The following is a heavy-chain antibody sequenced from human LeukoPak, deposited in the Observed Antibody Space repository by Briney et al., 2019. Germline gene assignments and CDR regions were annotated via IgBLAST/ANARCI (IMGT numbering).Heavy chain of an antibody. CDR3: ATMDYGDTDTSYFDY. D-gene: IGHD4-17*01. CDR2: IFHTGST. Sequence: SETLSLTCAVSGGXISSSNWWNWVRQPPGKGLEWIGEIFHTGSTHYNPSLESRVSISLDKSKNQFSLKLSSVTAADTAVYHCATMDYGDTDTSYFDYWGQGTLVTVSS. CDR1: GGXISSSNW. V-gene: IGHV4-4*02. J-gene: IGHJ4*02.